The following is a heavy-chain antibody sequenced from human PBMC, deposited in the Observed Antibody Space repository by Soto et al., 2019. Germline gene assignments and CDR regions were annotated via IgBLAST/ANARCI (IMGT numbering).Heavy chain of an antibody. Sequence: ASVKVSCKASGDTFTTYDINWVRQATGHGLEWMGWINPNSGNIGYAQRFQGRVTMTRDTAIRTAYMEVSSLRSDDTAVYYCARCRASGSYYLLDYWGQGTWVTSPQ. CDR3: ARCRASGSYYLLDY. CDR1: GDTFTTYD. V-gene: IGHV1-8*01. CDR2: INPNSGNI. J-gene: IGHJ4*02. D-gene: IGHD3-10*01.